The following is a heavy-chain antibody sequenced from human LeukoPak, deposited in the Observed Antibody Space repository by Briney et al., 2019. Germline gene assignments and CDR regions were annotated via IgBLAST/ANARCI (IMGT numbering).Heavy chain of an antibody. Sequence: PSEALSLTCTVSGGSISSHYWSWIRQPPGKGLEWIGYIYYSGITNYNPSLKSRVTISVDTSKNQFSLKLSSVTAADTAVYYCARVPSFRAGTNAFDIWGQGTMVTVSS. CDR2: IYYSGIT. J-gene: IGHJ3*02. CDR1: GGSISSHY. D-gene: IGHD6-13*01. V-gene: IGHV4-59*11. CDR3: ARVPSFRAGTNAFDI.